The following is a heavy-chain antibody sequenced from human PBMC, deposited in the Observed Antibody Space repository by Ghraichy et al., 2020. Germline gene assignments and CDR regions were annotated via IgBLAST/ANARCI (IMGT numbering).Heavy chain of an antibody. CDR2: INHGGHT. CDR1: GTSFSAYY. CDR3: ARVIVGPTNYFDH. J-gene: IGHJ4*02. D-gene: IGHD1-26*01. Sequence: SETLSLTCAVNGTSFSAYYWTWIRQPPGKGLEWIGEINHGGHTNYNPSLKSRVTISVEKSKNQFSLKLSSVTAADTAVYYCARVIVGPTNYFDHWGQGALVTVSS. V-gene: IGHV4-34*01.